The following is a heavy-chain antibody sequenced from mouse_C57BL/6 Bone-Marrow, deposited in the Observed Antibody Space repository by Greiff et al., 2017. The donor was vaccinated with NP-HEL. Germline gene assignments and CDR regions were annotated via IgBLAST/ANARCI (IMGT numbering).Heavy chain of an antibody. CDR1: GFNIKDDY. D-gene: IGHD1-1*01. Sequence: EVMLVESGAELVRPGASVKLSCTASGFNIKDDYMHWVKQRPEQGLEWIGWIDPENGDTEYASKFQGKATITADTSSNTAYLQLSSLTSEDTAVYYCTTTDYYGSSNFDYWGQGTTLTVSS. CDR3: TTTDYYGSSNFDY. J-gene: IGHJ2*01. CDR2: IDPENGDT. V-gene: IGHV14-4*01.